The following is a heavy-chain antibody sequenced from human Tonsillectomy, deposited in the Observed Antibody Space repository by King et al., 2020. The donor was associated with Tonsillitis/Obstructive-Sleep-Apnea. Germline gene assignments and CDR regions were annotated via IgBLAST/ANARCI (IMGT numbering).Heavy chain of an antibody. J-gene: IGHJ6*03. Sequence: QLQESGPGLVKPSETLSLTCTVSGGSISSSSYYWGWIRQPPGKGLEWIGSIYYSGSTYYNPSLKSRVTISVDTSKNQFSLKLSSVTAADTAVYYCASPDYYCYYMDVWGKGTTVTGSS. CDR2: IYYSGST. V-gene: IGHV4-39*01. CDR1: GGSISSSSYY. CDR3: ASPDYYCYYMDV.